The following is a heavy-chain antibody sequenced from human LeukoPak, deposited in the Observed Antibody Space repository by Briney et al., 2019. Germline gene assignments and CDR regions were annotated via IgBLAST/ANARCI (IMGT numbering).Heavy chain of an antibody. CDR2: FDPEDGET. CDR3: ATAVPRIWFGELFDY. CDR1: GYTLTELS. J-gene: IGHJ4*02. Sequence: ASVKVSCKVSGYTLTELSMHCVRQAPGKGLEWMGGFDPEDGETIYAQKFQGRVTMTEDTSTVTAYMELSSLRSEDTAVYYCATAVPRIWFGELFDYWGQGTLVTVSS. D-gene: IGHD3-10*01. V-gene: IGHV1-24*01.